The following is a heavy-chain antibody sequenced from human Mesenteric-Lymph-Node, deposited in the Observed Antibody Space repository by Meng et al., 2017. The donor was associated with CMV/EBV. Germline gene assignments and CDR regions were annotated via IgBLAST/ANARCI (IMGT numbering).Heavy chain of an antibody. V-gene: IGHV1-69*02. Sequence: QVQLVQSGAELKKPGSSVTVSGKASGGTFSSYTISWVRQAPGQGLEWMGRIIPILGIANSAQKFQGRVTITADKSTSTAYMELSSLRSEDTAVYYCAGGIAAAGSRWFDPWGQGTLVTVSS. J-gene: IGHJ5*02. CDR2: IIPILGIA. CDR1: GGTFSSYT. D-gene: IGHD6-13*01. CDR3: AGGIAAAGSRWFDP.